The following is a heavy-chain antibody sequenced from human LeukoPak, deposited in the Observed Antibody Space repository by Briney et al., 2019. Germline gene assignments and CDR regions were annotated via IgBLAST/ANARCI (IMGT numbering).Heavy chain of an antibody. CDR3: ARGARRICSSTSCPFDP. CDR2: IYSSGNT. CDR1: GFTVSSNY. D-gene: IGHD2-2*01. V-gene: IGHV3-53*01. Sequence: GGSLRLSCAASGFTVSSNYMSWVRQAPGKGLEWGSVIYSSGNTYYADSVKGRFTISRDNSKNTLYLQMNSLRAEDTAVYYCARGARRICSSTSCPFDPWGQGTLVTVSS. J-gene: IGHJ5*02.